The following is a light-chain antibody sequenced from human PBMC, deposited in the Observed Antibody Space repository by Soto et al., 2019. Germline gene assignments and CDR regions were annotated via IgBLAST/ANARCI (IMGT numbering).Light chain of an antibody. CDR2: AVT. Sequence: SALTQPASVSGSSGQSITISCTGTSSDIGAFNYVSWYQQHPGKAPKLMISAVTNRPSGVSNRFSGSKSGNTASLTISGLQVEDEADYYCSSYTNDKTYVFGTGTKVTVL. V-gene: IGLV2-14*03. CDR1: SSDIGAFNY. J-gene: IGLJ1*01. CDR3: SSYTNDKTYV.